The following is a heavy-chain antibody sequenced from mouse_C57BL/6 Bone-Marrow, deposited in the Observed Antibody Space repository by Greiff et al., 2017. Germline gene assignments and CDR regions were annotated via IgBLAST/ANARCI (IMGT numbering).Heavy chain of an antibody. V-gene: IGHV14-4*01. CDR2: IDPENGDT. CDR3: TTDGYGPYYFDY. J-gene: IGHJ2*01. Sequence: VQLQQSGAELVRPGASVKLSCTASGFNIKDDYMHWVKQRPEQGLEWIGWIDPENGDTEYASKFQGKATITAETSSNTAYLQFSSLTSEDPAVYYWTTDGYGPYYFDYWGQGTTLTVSS. CDR1: GFNIKDDY. D-gene: IGHD1-2*01.